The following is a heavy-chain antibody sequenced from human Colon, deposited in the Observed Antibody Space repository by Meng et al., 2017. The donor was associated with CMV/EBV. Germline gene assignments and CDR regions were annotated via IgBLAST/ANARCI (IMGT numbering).Heavy chain of an antibody. CDR2: ASQSGST. Sequence: CAVYGGYFRENYWSWVRQPPGKELEWIGEASQSGSTNYNPSLKSRVTISLDRSNKQFSLKLTSVTAADTAVYYCARRVASGKYYFDSWGQGALVTVSS. V-gene: IGHV4-34*01. J-gene: IGHJ4*02. D-gene: IGHD5-12*01. CDR1: GGYFRENY. CDR3: ARRVASGKYYFDS.